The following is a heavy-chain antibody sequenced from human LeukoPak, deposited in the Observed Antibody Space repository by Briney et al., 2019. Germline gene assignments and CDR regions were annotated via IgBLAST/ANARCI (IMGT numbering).Heavy chain of an antibody. J-gene: IGHJ4*02. Sequence: ASVTVSCKASGHTFTSYYIYWVRQAPGQGLEWMGIINPSRGSTNYAQRFQGRVTMTSDMSTSTVYMELSSLRSEDTAVYYCARKIGPRRLDLWGSAIDCWGQGTLVTVSS. D-gene: IGHD5-24*01. V-gene: IGHV1-46*01. CDR2: INPSRGST. CDR3: ARKIGPRRLDLWGSAIDC. CDR1: GHTFTSYY.